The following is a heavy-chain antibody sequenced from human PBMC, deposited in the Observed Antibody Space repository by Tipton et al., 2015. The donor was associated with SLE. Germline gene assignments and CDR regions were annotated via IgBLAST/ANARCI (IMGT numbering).Heavy chain of an antibody. CDR2: IYYSGTT. CDR1: GGSISRSY. J-gene: IGHJ4*02. Sequence: TLSLTCTVSGGSISRSYWSWIRQPPGKGLEWIGYIYYSGTTNYNPSLKSRVTISVDRSKNQFSLKLRSVTAADTAVYYCAGRGDLVVVTSYLDYWGQGTLVTVSS. D-gene: IGHD2-21*02. CDR3: AGRGDLVVVTSYLDY. V-gene: IGHV4-59*01.